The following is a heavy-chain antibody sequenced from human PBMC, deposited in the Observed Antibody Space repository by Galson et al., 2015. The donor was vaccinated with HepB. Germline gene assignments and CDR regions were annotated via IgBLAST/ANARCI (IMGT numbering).Heavy chain of an antibody. Sequence: SLRLSCAASGFTFNYHAMNWVRQAPGKGLEWVASISGSGSSTYYADSVKGRFTISRDNSLDTVALQMESLRVDDTAIYYCARGALVVGVAATLNNWFDPWGQGTLVTVSS. CDR1: GFTFNYHA. V-gene: IGHV3-23*01. J-gene: IGHJ5*02. CDR2: ISGSGSST. CDR3: ARGALVVGVAATLNNWFDP. D-gene: IGHD2-15*01.